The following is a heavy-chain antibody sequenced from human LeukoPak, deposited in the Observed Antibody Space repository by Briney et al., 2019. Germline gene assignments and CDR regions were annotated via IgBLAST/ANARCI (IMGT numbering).Heavy chain of an antibody. CDR1: GFTFSTYW. Sequence: GGSLRLSCAASGFTFSTYWMSWVRQAPGKGLEYVSAISSNGGSTYYADSVKGRFTISRDNSKNTLYLQMSSLRAEDTAVYYCVKGPSITPSDYWGQGTLVTVSS. CDR3: VKGPSITPSDY. CDR2: ISSNGGST. J-gene: IGHJ4*02. V-gene: IGHV3-64D*06. D-gene: IGHD3-10*01.